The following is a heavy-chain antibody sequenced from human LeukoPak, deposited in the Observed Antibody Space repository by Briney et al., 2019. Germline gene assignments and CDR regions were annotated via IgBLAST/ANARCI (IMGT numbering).Heavy chain of an antibody. J-gene: IGHJ4*02. Sequence: PGGSLRLSCAASGFSFSSYAMSWVRQAPGKGLEWVSGISGSAPSTYYADSVKGRFTISRDNSKNTLDLQMNSLRVEDTAVYYCAKGVSLHSSGYFALFDYWGQGTLVTVSS. CDR3: AKGVSLHSSGYFALFDY. V-gene: IGHV3-23*01. CDR1: GFSFSSYA. D-gene: IGHD3-22*01. CDR2: ISGSAPST.